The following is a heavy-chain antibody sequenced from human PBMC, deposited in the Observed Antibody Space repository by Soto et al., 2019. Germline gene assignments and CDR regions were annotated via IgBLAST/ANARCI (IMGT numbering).Heavy chain of an antibody. CDR3: AKEEGYGGFGVDY. D-gene: IGHD4-17*01. J-gene: IGHJ4*02. Sequence: ASVKVSCKASGYSFTSYGISWVRQAPGQGLEWMGWISAYNGNKKYAQKLQGRVTMTTDTSTSTAYMELRSLRSDDTAVYYCAKEEGYGGFGVDYWGQGTLVTVSS. V-gene: IGHV1-18*01. CDR2: ISAYNGNK. CDR1: GYSFTSYG.